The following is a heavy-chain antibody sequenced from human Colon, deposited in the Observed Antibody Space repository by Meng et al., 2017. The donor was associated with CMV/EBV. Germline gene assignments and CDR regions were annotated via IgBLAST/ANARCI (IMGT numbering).Heavy chain of an antibody. Sequence: SVKVSCKASGYTFTSYGISRVRQAPGQGLEWMGWISVYNANTNYAQKFQGRVTMTTDASTSTAYMELRSLRSDNTTVYSCASEGGDGYDFWSGYYTTNYYGMDVWGQGTTVTVSS. CDR2: ISVYNANT. V-gene: IGHV1-18*01. CDR3: ASEGGDGYDFWSGYYTTNYYGMDV. D-gene: IGHD3-3*01. CDR1: GYTFTSYG. J-gene: IGHJ6*02.